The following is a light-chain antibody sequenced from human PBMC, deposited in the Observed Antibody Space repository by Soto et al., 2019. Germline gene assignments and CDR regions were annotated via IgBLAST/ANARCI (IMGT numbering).Light chain of an antibody. CDR2: EVS. CDR1: SIDVGDNNY. CDR3: SSYTTSSTPSYV. V-gene: IGLV2-14*01. Sequence: QSALAQPACVSGSPGQSITISCSGSSIDVGDNNYVSWYQHHPGKAPKLIIYEVSNRPSGVSNRFSGSSSDNTASLTISGLLPDDEADYYCSSYTTSSTPSYVFGTGTKVTVL. J-gene: IGLJ1*01.